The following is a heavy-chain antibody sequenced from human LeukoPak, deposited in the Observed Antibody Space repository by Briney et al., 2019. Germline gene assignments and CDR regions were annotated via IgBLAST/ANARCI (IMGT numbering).Heavy chain of an antibody. J-gene: IGHJ6*03. CDR3: ARSSGRSPNRDYMDV. CDR1: GYTFTGYY. Sequence: ASVKVSCKASGYTFTGYYMHWVRQAPGQGLEWMGIINPSGGSTSYAQKFQGRVTMTRDTSPSTVYMELSSLRSEDTAVYYCARSSGRSPNRDYMDVWGKGTTVTISS. D-gene: IGHD1-14*01. CDR2: INPSGGST. V-gene: IGHV1-46*01.